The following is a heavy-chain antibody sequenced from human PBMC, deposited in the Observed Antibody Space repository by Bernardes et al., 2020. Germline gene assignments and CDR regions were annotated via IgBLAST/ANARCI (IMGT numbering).Heavy chain of an antibody. CDR3: AREPLHYGDYSGMDV. CDR1: GFTFSSYS. Sequence: GGSLRLSCAASGFTFSSYSMNWVRQAPGKGLEWVSSITGSSNYIYYADSLRGRFTISRANAKNSLYLQMDSLRAEDTAVYFCAREPLHYGDYSGMDVWGQGTTVTVSS. V-gene: IGHV3-21*01. J-gene: IGHJ6*02. CDR2: ITGSSNYI. D-gene: IGHD4-17*01.